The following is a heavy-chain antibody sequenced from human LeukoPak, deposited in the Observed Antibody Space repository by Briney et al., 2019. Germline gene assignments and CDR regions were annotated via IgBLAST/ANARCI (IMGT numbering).Heavy chain of an antibody. D-gene: IGHD3-10*01. V-gene: IGHV1-46*01. J-gene: IGHJ4*02. CDR3: ARGFGEFFSLIYFDY. Sequence: ASVKVSCKASGYTFTSYYMHWVRQAPGQGLEWMGIINPSGGSTSYAQKFQGRVTMTRDTSTSTVYMELSSLRSEDTAVYYCARGFGEFFSLIYFDYWGQGTLVTVSS. CDR2: INPSGGST. CDR1: GYTFTSYY.